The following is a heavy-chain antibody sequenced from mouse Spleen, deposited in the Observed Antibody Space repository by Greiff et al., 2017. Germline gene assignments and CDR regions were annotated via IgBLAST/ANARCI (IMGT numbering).Heavy chain of an antibody. CDR1: GYTFTSYT. V-gene: IGHV1S26*01. D-gene: IGHD2-1*01. J-gene: IGHJ2*01. CDR3: ARGNYDY. Sequence: QVQLQQPGAELVKPGASVKLSCKASGYTFTSYTMHWVKQRPGQGLEWIGYINPSSGYTKYNQKFKDKATLTADKSSSTAYMQLSSLTSEDSAVYYCARGNYDYWGQGTTLTVSS. CDR2: INPSSGYT.